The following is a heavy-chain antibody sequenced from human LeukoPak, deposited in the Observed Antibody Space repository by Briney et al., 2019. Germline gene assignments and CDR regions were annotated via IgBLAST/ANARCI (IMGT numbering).Heavy chain of an antibody. D-gene: IGHD6-13*01. CDR2: IRYDGSNK. J-gene: IGHJ4*02. CDR1: GFTFSSYG. CDR3: AKDLYSSSWGFDY. V-gene: IGHV3-30*02. Sequence: GGSLRLSCAASGFTFSSYGMHWVRQAPGKGLEWVAFIRYDGSNKYYADFVKGRFTISRDNSKNTLYLQMNSLRAEDTAVYYCAKDLYSSSWGFDYWGQGTLVTVSS.